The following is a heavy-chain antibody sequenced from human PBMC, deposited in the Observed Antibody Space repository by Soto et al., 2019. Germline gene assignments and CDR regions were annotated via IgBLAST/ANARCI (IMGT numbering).Heavy chain of an antibody. CDR3: ARAPYYYDSSGYYPFDY. Sequence: ASVKVSCKASGYTFISYAIHWVRQAPGQRLEWMGWINAGNGNTKYSQKFQGRVTITRDTSASTAYMELSSVTAADTAVYYCARAPYYYDSSGYYPFDYWGQGTLVTV. D-gene: IGHD3-22*01. CDR1: GYTFISYA. V-gene: IGHV1-3*01. CDR2: INAGNGNT. J-gene: IGHJ4*02.